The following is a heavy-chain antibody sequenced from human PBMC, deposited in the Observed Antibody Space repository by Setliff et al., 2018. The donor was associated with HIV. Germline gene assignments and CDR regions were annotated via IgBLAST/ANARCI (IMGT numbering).Heavy chain of an antibody. CDR2: ISNNGGKT. Sequence: PGGSLRLSCAASGFTFSSYAMTWVRRAPGKGLEWVSSISNNGGKTYYADSEKGRFTISRDNSKNTLYLQMNSLRAEDTAVYYCARDLDPDYYDSSQPGYWGQGTLVTVSS. CDR3: ARDLDPDYYDSSQPGY. CDR1: GFTFSSYA. J-gene: IGHJ4*02. D-gene: IGHD3-22*01. V-gene: IGHV3-23*01.